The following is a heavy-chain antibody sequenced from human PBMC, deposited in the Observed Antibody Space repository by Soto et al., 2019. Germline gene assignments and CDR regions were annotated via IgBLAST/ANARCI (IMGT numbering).Heavy chain of an antibody. CDR2: IDYSGST. CDR1: GGSISTYY. J-gene: IGHJ3*02. D-gene: IGHD6-13*01. CDR3: ARARRSSSRPDAIDI. Sequence: SETLSLTCTVSGGSISTYYWSWIWQPPGKELEWIGYIDYSGSTNYNFSLKSRVTISLDTSTNQFSLKLSSVTAADTAVYYCARARRSSSRPDAIDIWGQGTMVTVSS. V-gene: IGHV4-59*01.